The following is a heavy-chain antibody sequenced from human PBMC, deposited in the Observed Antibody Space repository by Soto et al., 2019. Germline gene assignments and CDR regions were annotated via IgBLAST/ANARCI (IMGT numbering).Heavy chain of an antibody. CDR1: GGSFSGYY. D-gene: IGHD2-8*02. CDR3: ARGGGVYYFDY. J-gene: IGHJ4*02. CDR2: IYYSGIT. Sequence: SETLSLTCAVYGGSFSGYYWSWIRQPPGKGLEWIGYIYYSGITDYNPSLKSRVTISVDTSKSQFSLKLSSVTAADTAVYYCARGGGVYYFDYWGQGTPVTVSS. V-gene: IGHV4-59*01.